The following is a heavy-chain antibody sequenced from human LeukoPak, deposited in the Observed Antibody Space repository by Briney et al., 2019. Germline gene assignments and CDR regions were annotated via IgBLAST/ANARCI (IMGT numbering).Heavy chain of an antibody. CDR3: ARSRPIAVAGRGYYYYYMDV. D-gene: IGHD6-19*01. V-gene: IGHV4-59*01. Sequence: PSETLSLTCTVSGGSISSYYWSWIRQPPGKGLEWIGYIYYGGSTNYNPSLKSRVTISVDTSKNQFSLKLRSVTAADTAVYYCARSRPIAVAGRGYYYYYMDVWGKGTTVTVSS. J-gene: IGHJ6*03. CDR2: IYYGGST. CDR1: GGSISSYY.